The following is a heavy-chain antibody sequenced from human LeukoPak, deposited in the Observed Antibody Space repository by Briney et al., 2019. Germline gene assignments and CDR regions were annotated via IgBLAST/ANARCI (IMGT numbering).Heavy chain of an antibody. CDR2: IYYSGST. D-gene: IGHD3-10*01. CDR3: ARVLLWFGELRTPGYNWFDP. V-gene: IGHV4-59*01. Sequence: SETLSLTCTVSRGSISGYSWSWIRQSPGGGLEWIGYIYYSGSTNYNPSLKSRVTISVDTSKNQFSLKLSSVTAADTAVYYCARVLLWFGELRTPGYNWFDPWGQGTLVTVSS. CDR1: RGSISGYS. J-gene: IGHJ5*02.